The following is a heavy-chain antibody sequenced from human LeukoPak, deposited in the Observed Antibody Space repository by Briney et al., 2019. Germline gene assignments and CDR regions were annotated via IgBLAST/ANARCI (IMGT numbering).Heavy chain of an antibody. CDR2: IIPILGIA. Sequence: GSSVKVPCKASGGTFSSYAISWVRQAPRQGLEWMGRIIPILGIANYAQKFQGRVTITADKSTSTAYMELSSLRSEDTAVYYCAREGGSGSYSGFDYWGQGTLVTVSS. CDR3: AREGGSGSYSGFDY. CDR1: GGTFSSYA. J-gene: IGHJ4*02. V-gene: IGHV1-69*04. D-gene: IGHD3-10*01.